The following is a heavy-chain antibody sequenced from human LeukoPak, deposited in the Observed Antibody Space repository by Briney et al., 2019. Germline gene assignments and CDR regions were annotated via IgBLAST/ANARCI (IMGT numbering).Heavy chain of an antibody. CDR1: GGSVSSSSYH. J-gene: IGHJ6*02. CDR3: ARDTSEVAGTNYYYYGMDV. V-gene: IGHV4-39*07. D-gene: IGHD6-19*01. CDR2: IYYSGST. Sequence: PSETLSLTCTVSGGSVSSSSYHWDWIRQPPGKGLEWIGSIYYSGSTYYNPSLKNRVTISVDTSKNQFSLKLSSVTAADTAVYYCARDTSEVAGTNYYYYGMDVWGQGTTVTVSS.